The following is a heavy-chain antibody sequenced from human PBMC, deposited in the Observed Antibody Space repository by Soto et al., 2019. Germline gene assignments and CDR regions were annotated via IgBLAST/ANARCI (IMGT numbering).Heavy chain of an antibody. Sequence: QVQLVQSGAEVKKPGASVKVSCKASGYTFTSYAMHWVRQAPGQRLEWMGWINAGNGNTKYSQKFQGRVTITRDTSASTAYMELSSLRCEDSAVYYCARDLEYCSVPSCYLDAFDLWAQGTMVTVSS. CDR2: INAGNGNT. CDR3: ARDLEYCSVPSCYLDAFDL. J-gene: IGHJ3*01. V-gene: IGHV1-3*01. D-gene: IGHD2-2*01. CDR1: GYTFTSYA.